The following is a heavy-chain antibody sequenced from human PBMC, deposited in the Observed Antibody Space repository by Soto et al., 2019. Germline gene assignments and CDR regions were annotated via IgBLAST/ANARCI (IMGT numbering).Heavy chain of an antibody. D-gene: IGHD6-13*01. Sequence: PGGSLRLSCAASGFTVSSNYMSWVRQAPGKGLEWVSVIYSGGSTYYADSVKGRFTISRDNSKNTLYLQMNSLRAEDTAVYYCARLGIEKYYYYYYMDVWGKGTTVTVSS. CDR3: ARLGIEKYYYYYYMDV. CDR1: GFTVSSNY. CDR2: IYSGGST. J-gene: IGHJ6*03. V-gene: IGHV3-66*01.